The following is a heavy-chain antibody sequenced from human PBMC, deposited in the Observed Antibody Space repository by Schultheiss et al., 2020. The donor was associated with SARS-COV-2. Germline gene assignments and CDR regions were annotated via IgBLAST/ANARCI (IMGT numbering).Heavy chain of an antibody. CDR3: ARGRTLEVVITCAFDI. CDR2: ISGSGGST. V-gene: IGHV3-23*01. CDR1: RFTFSSYA. J-gene: IGHJ3*02. D-gene: IGHD3-22*01. Sequence: GGSLRLSCVASRFTFSSYAMHWVRQAPGKGLEWVSAISGSGGSTYYADSVKGRFTISRDNSKNTLYLQMNSLRAEDTAVYYCARGRTLEVVITCAFDIWGQGTMVTVSS.